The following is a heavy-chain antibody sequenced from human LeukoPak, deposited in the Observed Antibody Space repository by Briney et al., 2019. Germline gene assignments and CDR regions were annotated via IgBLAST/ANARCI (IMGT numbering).Heavy chain of an antibody. V-gene: IGHV1-2*06. J-gene: IGHJ5*02. CDR3: ARDQNVLLWFGELRYWFDP. CDR1: GYTLTDYY. Sequence: ASVKVSCKASGYTLTDYYMHWVRQAPGQGLEWMGRINPNSGGTNYAQKFQGRVTMTRDTSISTAYMELSRLRSDDTAVYYCARDQNVLLWFGELRYWFDPWGQGTLVTVSS. CDR2: INPNSGGT. D-gene: IGHD3-10*01.